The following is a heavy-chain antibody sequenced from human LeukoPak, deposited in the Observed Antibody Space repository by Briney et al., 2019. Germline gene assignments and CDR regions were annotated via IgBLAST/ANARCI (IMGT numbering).Heavy chain of an antibody. CDR1: GYTFTGYY. CDR3: ARCRLYYFGMDL. V-gene: IGHV1-2*02. Sequence: GASVKVSCKASGYTFTGYYMHWVRQAPGQGLEWMGWINPNSGGTSYAQKFQGRVTMTRDTSTDTAYMDLSRLKSDDTAVYYCARCRLYYFGMDLWGQGTTVTVSS. D-gene: IGHD6-25*01. J-gene: IGHJ6*02. CDR2: INPNSGGT.